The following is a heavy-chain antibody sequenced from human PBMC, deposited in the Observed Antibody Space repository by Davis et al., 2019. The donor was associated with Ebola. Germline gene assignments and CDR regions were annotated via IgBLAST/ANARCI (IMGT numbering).Heavy chain of an antibody. V-gene: IGHV3-23*01. CDR1: EFTFSSYG. D-gene: IGHD2-8*02. CDR3: AKSFLITGSHMSEFRGVDY. Sequence: GESLKISCVASEFTFSSYGMTWVRQAPGKGLEWVSSISAGGTAPYYADSVKGRFTISRDNSKNRLSLQMDSLRADDTAVYYCAKSFLITGSHMSEFRGVDYWGQGTVVTVSS. CDR2: ISAGGTAP. J-gene: IGHJ4*02.